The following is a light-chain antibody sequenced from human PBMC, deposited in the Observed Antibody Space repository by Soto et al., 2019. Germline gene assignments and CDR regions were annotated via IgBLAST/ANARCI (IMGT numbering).Light chain of an antibody. Sequence: QSVLTQPPSASGTPGQRVTISCSGSSSNIGSNPVNWYQHLPGTAANLLVYSDNQRPSGVPDRFSGAKSGTSASLAVSGLQSEDEADYYCAAWDGSLKGYVFGTGTKVTVL. J-gene: IGLJ1*01. CDR2: SDN. CDR3: AAWDGSLKGYV. CDR1: SSNIGSNP. V-gene: IGLV1-44*01.